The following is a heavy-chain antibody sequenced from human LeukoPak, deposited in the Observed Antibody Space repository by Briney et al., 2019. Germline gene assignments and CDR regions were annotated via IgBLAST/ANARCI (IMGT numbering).Heavy chain of an antibody. CDR1: GFTFSSYW. V-gene: IGHV3-7*01. Sequence: GGSLRLSCAASGFTFSSYWMSWVRQAPGKGLEWVANIKQDGSEKYYVDSVKGRFTISRDNAKNSLYLQMNSLRAEDTAVYYCARVTGSRVVTHFDYWGQGILVTVSS. CDR2: IKQDGSEK. CDR3: ARVTGSRVVTHFDY. J-gene: IGHJ4*02. D-gene: IGHD3-3*01.